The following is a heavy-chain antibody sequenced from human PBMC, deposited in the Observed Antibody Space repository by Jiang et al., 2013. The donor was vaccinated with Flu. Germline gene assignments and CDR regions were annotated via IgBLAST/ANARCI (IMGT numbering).Heavy chain of an antibody. D-gene: IGHD3-3*01. V-gene: IGHV3-15*01. Sequence: QAPGKGLEWVGRIKSKTDGGTTDYAAPVKGRFTISRDDSKNTLYLQMNSLKTEDTAVYYCTRVGYDFWSGSEEGAFDIWGQGTMVTVSS. CDR3: TRVGYDFWSGSEEGAFDI. J-gene: IGHJ3*02. CDR2: IKSKTDGGTT.